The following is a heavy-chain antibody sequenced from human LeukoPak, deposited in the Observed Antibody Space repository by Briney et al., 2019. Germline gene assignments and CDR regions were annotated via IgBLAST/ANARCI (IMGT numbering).Heavy chain of an antibody. CDR3: AKFGNYPVHVSYSYYYLDV. D-gene: IGHD1-7*01. J-gene: IGHJ6*03. Sequence: SETLSLTCTVSGGSISAHYWSWIRQPPGKGLEYIGYIHYSGSSDSSPFLNSRVTVSVDTSKNQFSLRLSSVAAADTAVYYCAKFGNYPVHVSYSYYYLDVWGKGTTVTVSS. V-gene: IGHV4-59*11. CDR2: IHYSGSS. CDR1: GGSISAHY.